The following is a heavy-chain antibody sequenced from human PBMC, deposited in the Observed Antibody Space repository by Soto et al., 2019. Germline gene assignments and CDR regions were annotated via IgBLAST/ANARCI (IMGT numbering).Heavy chain of an antibody. CDR2: IWYGSSNK. D-gene: IGHD6-13*01. J-gene: IGHJ4*02. CDR3: ARDPIAAAVGFDY. CDR1: GFTFSSYG. V-gene: IGHV3-33*01. Sequence: GGSLRLSCAASGFTFSSYGMHWVRQAPGKGLEWVAVIWYGSSNKYYADSVKGRFTISRDNAKNSLYLQMNSLRAEDTAVYYCARDPIAAAVGFDYWGQGTLVTVSS.